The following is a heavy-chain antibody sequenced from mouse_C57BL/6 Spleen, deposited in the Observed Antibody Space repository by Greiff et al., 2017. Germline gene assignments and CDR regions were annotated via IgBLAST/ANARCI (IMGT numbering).Heavy chain of an antibody. V-gene: IGHV1-61*01. Sequence: QVQLQQPGAELVRPGSSVKLSCKASGYTFTSYWMDWVKQRPGQGLEWIGNIYPSDSETHYNQKFKDKATLTVDKSSSTAYMQLSSLTSEDSAVYDCARSSTTVYYFDYWGQGTTLTVSS. CDR1: GYTFTSYW. D-gene: IGHD1-1*01. J-gene: IGHJ2*01. CDR2: IYPSDSET. CDR3: ARSSTTVYYFDY.